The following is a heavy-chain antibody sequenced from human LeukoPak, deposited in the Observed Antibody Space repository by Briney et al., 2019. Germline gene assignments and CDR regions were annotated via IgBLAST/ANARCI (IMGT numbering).Heavy chain of an antibody. J-gene: IGHJ4*02. Sequence: ASVKVSCKASGYTFTSYGISWVRQAPGQGLEWMGIINPSGGSTSYAQKFQGRVTMTRDTSTSTVYMELSSLRSEDTAVYYCARGGEQLWSPLDYWGQGTLVTVSS. D-gene: IGHD5-18*01. CDR3: ARGGEQLWSPLDY. V-gene: IGHV1-46*01. CDR1: GYTFTSYG. CDR2: INPSGGST.